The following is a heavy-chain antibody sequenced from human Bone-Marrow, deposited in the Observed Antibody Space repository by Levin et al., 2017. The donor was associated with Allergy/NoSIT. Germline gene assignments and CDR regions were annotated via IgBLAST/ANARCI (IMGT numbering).Heavy chain of an antibody. V-gene: IGHV4-59*08. Sequence: SQTLSLTCTVSGGSLTSYYWSWIRQSPGRGLEWIGYIFYSGSTNYNPSLKSRVTMSVDASNKQFSLKLSSVTAADTAVYYCARHRAGSCSGSFCYNWFVPWGQGTLDTVSS. J-gene: IGHJ5*02. CDR1: GGSLTSYY. CDR3: ARHRAGSCSGSFCYNWFVP. D-gene: IGHD2-15*01. CDR2: IFYSGST.